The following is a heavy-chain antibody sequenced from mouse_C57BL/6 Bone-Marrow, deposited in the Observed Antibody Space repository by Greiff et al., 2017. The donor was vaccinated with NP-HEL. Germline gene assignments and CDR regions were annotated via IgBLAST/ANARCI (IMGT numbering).Heavy chain of an antibody. CDR2: ISNGGGST. Sequence: DVTLVESGGGLVQPGGSLKLSCAASGFTFSDYYMYWVRQTPEKRLEWVAYISNGGGSTYYPDNVKGRFTISRDNAKNTLYLQMCRLKSEDTAMYYCARQGGLRRGPWFAYWGQGTLVTVSA. J-gene: IGHJ3*01. CDR1: GFTFSDYY. D-gene: IGHD2-2*01. V-gene: IGHV5-12*01. CDR3: ARQGGLRRGPWFAY.